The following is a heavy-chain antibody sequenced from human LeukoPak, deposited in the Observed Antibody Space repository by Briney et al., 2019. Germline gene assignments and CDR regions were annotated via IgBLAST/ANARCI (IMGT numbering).Heavy chain of an antibody. CDR3: ARESSWGNFDY. V-gene: IGHV4-59*01. CDR2: IYYSRST. Sequence: SETLSLTCTVSGGSISSYYCSWIRQPPGKGLKWIGYIYYSRSTNYNPSLKSRVTISVDTSKNQFSLKLSYVTAADTAVYFCARESSWGNFDYWGQGTLVTVSS. J-gene: IGHJ4*02. CDR1: GGSISSYY. D-gene: IGHD7-27*01.